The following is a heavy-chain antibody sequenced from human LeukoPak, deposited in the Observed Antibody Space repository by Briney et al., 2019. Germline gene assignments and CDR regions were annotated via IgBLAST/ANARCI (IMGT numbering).Heavy chain of an antibody. J-gene: IGHJ4*02. CDR2: IDWDDDK. V-gene: IGHV2-70*11. CDR3: ARIRGYNQYYYLDY. Sequence: SGPALVKPTQTLTLPCTFSGFSLSTRGMCLSWIRQPPRKALERLTRIDWDDDKYYSTSLKTRLTISKDTSKNQVVLTMTNMDPVDTGTYYCARIRGYNQYYYLDYWGQGTLVTVSS. CDR1: GFSLSTRGMC. D-gene: IGHD5-24*01.